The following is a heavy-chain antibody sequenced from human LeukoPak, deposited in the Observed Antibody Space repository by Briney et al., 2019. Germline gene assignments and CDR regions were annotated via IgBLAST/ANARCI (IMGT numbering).Heavy chain of an antibody. CDR3: AREVYSSGWSSFDY. CDR2: ISSEGSNE. V-gene: IGHV3-30*03. D-gene: IGHD6-19*01. J-gene: IGHJ4*02. Sequence: GGALRLSCAASGFTFSSHDMHWVRQAPGKGPEWVAVISSEGSNEDYADSVKGRFTIYRDNSKNTLYLQVNTLRAEETAVYYCAREVYSSGWSSFDYWGQGTLVTVSS. CDR1: GFTFSSHD.